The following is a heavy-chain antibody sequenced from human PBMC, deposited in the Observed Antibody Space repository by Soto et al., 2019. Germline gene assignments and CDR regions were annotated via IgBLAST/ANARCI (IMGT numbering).Heavy chain of an antibody. CDR1: GYTFTSYY. CDR2: INPSGGST. V-gene: IGHV1-46*01. D-gene: IGHD3-3*01. Sequence: ASVKVSCKASGYTFTSYYMHWVRQAPGQGLEWMGIINPSGGSTSYAQKFQGRVTMTRDTSTSTVYMELSSLRSEDTAVYYCARDSSDYDFWSGYFDYWGQGTLVTGSS. CDR3: ARDSSDYDFWSGYFDY. J-gene: IGHJ4*02.